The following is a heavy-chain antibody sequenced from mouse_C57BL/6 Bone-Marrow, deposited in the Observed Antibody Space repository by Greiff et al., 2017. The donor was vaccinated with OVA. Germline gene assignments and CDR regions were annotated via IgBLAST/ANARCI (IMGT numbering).Heavy chain of an antibody. Sequence: EVKLVESGGGLVQPGGSLKLSCAASGFTFSDYYMYWVRQTPEKRLEWVAYISNGGGSTYYPDTVKGRFTISRDNAKNTLYLQMSRLKSEDTAMYYCARDGRLLLAMDYWGQGTSVTVSS. J-gene: IGHJ4*01. CDR1: GFTFSDYY. CDR3: ARDGRLLLAMDY. CDR2: ISNGGGST. V-gene: IGHV5-12*01. D-gene: IGHD2-3*01.